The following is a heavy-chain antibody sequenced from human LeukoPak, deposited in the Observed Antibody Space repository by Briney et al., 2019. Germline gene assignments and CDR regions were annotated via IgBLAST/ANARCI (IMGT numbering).Heavy chain of an antibody. Sequence: PGRSLRLSCAASGFTFSSYGMHWVRQAPGRGLEWVAIIWYDGSRTYYADSVKGRFTISRGSSKNTLYLQMNSLRAGDTAVYYCARLGSSWSIDYWGQGTLVTVSS. CDR3: ARLGSSWSIDY. D-gene: IGHD6-13*01. CDR2: IWYDGSRT. J-gene: IGHJ4*02. V-gene: IGHV3-33*01. CDR1: GFTFSSYG.